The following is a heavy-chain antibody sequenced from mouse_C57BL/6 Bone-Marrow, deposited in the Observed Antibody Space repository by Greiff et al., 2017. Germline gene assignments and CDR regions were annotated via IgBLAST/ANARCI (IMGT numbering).Heavy chain of an antibody. CDR3: ARAGGGYDYDYFDY. V-gene: IGHV3-6*01. J-gene: IGHJ2*01. D-gene: IGHD2-4*01. CDR2: ISYDGSN. CDR1: GYSITSGYY. Sequence: EVKLQESGPGLVKPSQSLSLTCSVTGYSITSGYYWNWIRQFPGNKLEWMGYISYDGSNNYNPSLKNRISITRDTSKNQFFLKLNSVTTEDTATYYCARAGGGYDYDYFDYWGQGTTLTVSS.